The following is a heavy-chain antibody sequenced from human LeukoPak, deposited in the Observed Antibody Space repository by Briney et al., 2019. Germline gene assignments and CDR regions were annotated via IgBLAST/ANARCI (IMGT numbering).Heavy chain of an antibody. J-gene: IGHJ6*01. CDR2: IYYSGST. D-gene: IGHD6-19*01. CDR1: GGSISSYY. CDR3: ARHYSSGWYYYYYGMDV. Sequence: SETLSLTCTVSGGSISSYYWSWIRQPPGKGLEWIGYIYYSGSTNYNPSLKSRVTISVDTSKNQFSLKLSTVTASDTGVYYCARHYSSGWYYYYYGMDVWGEGTTVTVSS. V-gene: IGHV4-59*08.